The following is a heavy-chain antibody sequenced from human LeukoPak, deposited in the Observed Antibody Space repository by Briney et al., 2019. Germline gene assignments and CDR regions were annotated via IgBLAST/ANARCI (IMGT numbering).Heavy chain of an antibody. CDR2: IYYSGST. CDR3: ARASYGLYYYYYYMDV. V-gene: IGHV4-59*01. D-gene: IGHD3-16*01. CDR1: GGSISSYY. Sequence: SETLSLTCTVSGGSISSYYWSWIRQPPGKGLEWIGYIYYSGSTNYNPSLKSRVTISVDTSKNQFSLKLSSVTAGDTAVYYCARASYGLYYYYYYMDVWGKGTTVTVSS. J-gene: IGHJ6*03.